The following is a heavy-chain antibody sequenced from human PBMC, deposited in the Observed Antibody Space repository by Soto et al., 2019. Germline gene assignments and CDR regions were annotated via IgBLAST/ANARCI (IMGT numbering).Heavy chain of an antibody. CDR1: GFSLSTTRVG. CDR2: LYWDDDK. Sequence: QITLKESGPTRVKPTQTLTLTCTFSGFSLSTTRVGVGWIRQPPGEALEWLALLYWDDDKLYSPSLKRRLTITKDTSKNQVVLTLTNMDPVDTATYYCAHSKTSGMRYYFDYWGQGTLVTVSS. CDR3: AHSKTSGMRYYFDY. V-gene: IGHV2-5*02. J-gene: IGHJ4*02.